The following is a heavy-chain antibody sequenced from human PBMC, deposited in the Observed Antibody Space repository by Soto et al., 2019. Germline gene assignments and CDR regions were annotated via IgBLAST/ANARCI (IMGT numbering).Heavy chain of an antibody. V-gene: IGHV4-39*01. D-gene: IGHD1-1*01. CDR2: XYXXXSX. CDR1: GGSISTIGYY. J-gene: IGHJ5*02. CDR3: ARLQFTGWFDP. Sequence: PSETRSLTCTVSGGSISTIGYYWSWIRQHPGKGLEXXXSXYXXXSXXXXPSLKSRFTISVDTSKSQLSLKLSSVTAADTAVYYCARLQFTGWFDPWGQGTLVTLSS.